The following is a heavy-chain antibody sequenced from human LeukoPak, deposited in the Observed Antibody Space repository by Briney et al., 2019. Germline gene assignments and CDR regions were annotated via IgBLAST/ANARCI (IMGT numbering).Heavy chain of an antibody. D-gene: IGHD6-13*01. Sequence: GGSLRLSCAASGFTFSSYGMHWVRQAPGKGLEWVAVIWYDGSNKYYADSVKGRFTISRDNSKNTLYLQMNSLRAEDTAVYYCARDSAAGCYFDYWGQGTLVTVSS. J-gene: IGHJ4*02. CDR1: GFTFSSYG. V-gene: IGHV3-33*01. CDR2: IWYDGSNK. CDR3: ARDSAAGCYFDY.